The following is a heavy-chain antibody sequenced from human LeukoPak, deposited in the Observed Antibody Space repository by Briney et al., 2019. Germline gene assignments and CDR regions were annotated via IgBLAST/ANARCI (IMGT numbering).Heavy chain of an antibody. Sequence: SETLSLTCTVSGYSIGSDYYWGWIRQPPGKGLEWIGNVYRTGSTYYNPSLTSRVTISIDTSKNQFSLKLSSVTAADTAVYYCARGGQQLVHYYLDYWGQGTLVTVSS. D-gene: IGHD6-13*01. J-gene: IGHJ4*02. V-gene: IGHV4-38-2*02. CDR1: GYSIGSDYY. CDR2: VYRTGST. CDR3: ARGGQQLVHYYLDY.